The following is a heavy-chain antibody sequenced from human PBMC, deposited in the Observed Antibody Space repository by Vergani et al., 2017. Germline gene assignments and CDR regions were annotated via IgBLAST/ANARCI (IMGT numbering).Heavy chain of an antibody. CDR1: GFTFSACP. CDR3: AKGYCTNSIFRGKVHS. D-gene: IGHD2-8*01. V-gene: IGHV3-23*01. Sequence: EVQLLQSGGGVIQPGGSVRLSCAASGFTFSACPMTWVRQAPGKGLEWVSAISARYPSTYYADSVKGRFTISRDNSKDTLYLQMNSLRAEDTAVYYCAKGYCTNSIFRGKVHSWGQGTVVTVSS. CDR2: ISARYPST. J-gene: IGHJ4*02.